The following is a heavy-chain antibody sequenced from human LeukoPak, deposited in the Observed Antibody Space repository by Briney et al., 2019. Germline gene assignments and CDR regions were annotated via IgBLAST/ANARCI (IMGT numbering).Heavy chain of an antibody. D-gene: IGHD3-22*01. V-gene: IGHV1-2*02. J-gene: IGHJ4*02. CDR3: ARTYYYDSSGYYPFDY. Sequence: ASVKVSCKASGYTFTGYYMHWVRQAPGQGLEWMGWINPNSGGTNYAQKFQGRVTMTRDTSISTAYMELSRLRSDDTAVYYCARTYYYDSSGYYPFDYWGQGTLVTVSS. CDR2: INPNSGGT. CDR1: GYTFTGYY.